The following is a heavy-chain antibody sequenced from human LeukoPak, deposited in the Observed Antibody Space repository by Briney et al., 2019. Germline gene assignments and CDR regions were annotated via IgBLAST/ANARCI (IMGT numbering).Heavy chain of an antibody. V-gene: IGHV3-49*04. CDR2: IRSKAYGGTT. J-gene: IGHJ4*02. Sequence: GGSLRLSCTASGFTFGDYAMSWVRQAPGKGLEWVGFIRSKAYGGTTEYAASVKGRFTISRDDSKSIAYLQMNSLKTEDTAVYYCTGEPDSSGYYYENWGQGTLVTVSS. D-gene: IGHD3-22*01. CDR1: GFTFGDYA. CDR3: TGEPDSSGYYYEN.